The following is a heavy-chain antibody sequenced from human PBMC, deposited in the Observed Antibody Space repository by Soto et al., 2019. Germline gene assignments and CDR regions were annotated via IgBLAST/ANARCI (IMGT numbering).Heavy chain of an antibody. V-gene: IGHV1-69*13. CDR3: ASWLKGPDIGNYYYGMDV. Sequence: SVKVSCKASGGAFSDYAFSWVRQAPGQGLEWLGGIMPIFRAPDYAQKFQGRVTITADEFTRTAYMEMNSLRSEDTAVYYCASWLKGPDIGNYYYGMDVWGQGTTVTVSS. CDR2: IMPIFRAP. D-gene: IGHD2-15*01. CDR1: GGAFSDYA. J-gene: IGHJ6*02.